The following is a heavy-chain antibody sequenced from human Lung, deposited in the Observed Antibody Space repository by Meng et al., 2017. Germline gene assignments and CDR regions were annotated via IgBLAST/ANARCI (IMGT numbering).Heavy chain of an antibody. J-gene: IGHJ4*02. D-gene: IGHD4-11*01. CDR2: INHSGST. Sequence: QLQQWGAGRFKPSETLSLTRVVSGGSFSDYYWSWIRQPPGKGLEWIGEINHSGSTNYNPSLESRATISVDTSQNNLSLKLSSVTAADSAVYYCARGPTTMAHDFDYWGQGTLVTVSS. CDR1: GGSFSDYY. CDR3: ARGPTTMAHDFDY. V-gene: IGHV4-34*01.